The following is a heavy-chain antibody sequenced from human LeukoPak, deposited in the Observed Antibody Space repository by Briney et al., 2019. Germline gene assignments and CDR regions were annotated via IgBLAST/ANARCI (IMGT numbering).Heavy chain of an antibody. CDR3: ARHPRSYYGSGELFPFDQ. V-gene: IGHV4-59*08. D-gene: IGHD3-10*01. J-gene: IGHJ4*02. CDR1: GGSISSYY. Sequence: SETLSLTCTVSGGSISSYYWSWIRQPPGKGLEWIGYISYSGSTNYNPSLKSRVTISIDTSKNQFSLRLRSVTAADTAIYYCARHPRSYYGSGELFPFDQWGQGTLVTVSS. CDR2: ISYSGST.